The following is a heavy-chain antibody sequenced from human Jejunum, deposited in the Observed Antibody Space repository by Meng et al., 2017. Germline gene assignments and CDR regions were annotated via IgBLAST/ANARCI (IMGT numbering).Heavy chain of an antibody. J-gene: IGHJ4*02. D-gene: IGHD3-10*01. CDR2: IKQDGSDK. Sequence: GGSLRLSCGVSGLSFSDSWMSWVCQAPGKGLERVANIKQDGSDKNYGGSVKGRFTISRDNANNSLYLQMTNLRAEDTAVYYCARNYGGSESLYGHSDYWGQGTLVTVSS. CDR1: GLSFSDSW. CDR3: ARNYGGSESLYGHSDY. V-gene: IGHV3-7*01.